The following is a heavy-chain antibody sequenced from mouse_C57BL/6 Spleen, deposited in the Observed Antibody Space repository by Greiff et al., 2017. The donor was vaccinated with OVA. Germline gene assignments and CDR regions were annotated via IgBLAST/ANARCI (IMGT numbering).Heavy chain of an antibody. V-gene: IGHV5-16*01. CDR2: FIYDGSST. J-gene: IGHJ2*01. Sequence: EVQRVESEGGLVQPGSSMTLSCTATGFTFSDYYLAWVRQVPEKDLEWVANFIYDGSSTYYLASLKSRFIISRDNAKYILYLQMSSLKSKDKATYYCARDGDYYFDYWGQGTTLTVSS. CDR3: ARDGDYYFDY. CDR1: GFTFSDYY.